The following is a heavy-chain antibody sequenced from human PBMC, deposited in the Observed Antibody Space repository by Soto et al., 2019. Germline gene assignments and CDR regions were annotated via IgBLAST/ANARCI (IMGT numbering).Heavy chain of an antibody. CDR1: GFTFSTYA. Sequence: EVQLLESGGGLVQPGGSLRLSCAASGFTFSTYAMNWVRQAPGNGLEWVSAISGSGGSIHYADSVKGRFTISRDNSKNTLYLQMNCLRDEDTAVYPCVKGSGKGDVWGQGTKVTVSS. CDR3: VKGSGKGDV. CDR2: ISGSGGSI. J-gene: IGHJ6*02. V-gene: IGHV3-23*01.